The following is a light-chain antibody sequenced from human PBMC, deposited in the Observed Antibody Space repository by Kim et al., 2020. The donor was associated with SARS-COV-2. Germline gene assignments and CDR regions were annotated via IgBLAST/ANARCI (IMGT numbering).Light chain of an antibody. J-gene: IGKJ2*01. V-gene: IGKV1-17*01. CDR3: LQHRSFPYT. Sequence: DIQMTQSPSSLSASVGDRVTITCRASQDIRSDLGWFQQKPGKAPKRLIYDAISLESGVPSRFSGSGSGTEFTLTINSLRPEDFTTYCCLQHRSFPYTFGRGTKLEIK. CDR1: QDIRSD. CDR2: DAI.